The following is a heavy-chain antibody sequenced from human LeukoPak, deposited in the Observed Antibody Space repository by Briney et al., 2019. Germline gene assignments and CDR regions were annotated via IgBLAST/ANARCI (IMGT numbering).Heavy chain of an antibody. CDR1: GGSISSSSYY. Sequence: PSETLSLTCTVSGGSISSSSYYWGWIRQPPGKGLEWIGSIYYSGSTYYNPSLKSRVTISVDTSKNQFSLKLSSVTAADTAVYYCAGAIQLWLPHGYYFDYWGQGTLVTVSS. J-gene: IGHJ4*02. CDR2: IYYSGST. CDR3: AGAIQLWLPHGYYFDY. V-gene: IGHV4-39*01. D-gene: IGHD5-18*01.